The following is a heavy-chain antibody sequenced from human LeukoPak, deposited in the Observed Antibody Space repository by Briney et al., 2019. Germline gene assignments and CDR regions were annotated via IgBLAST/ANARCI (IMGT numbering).Heavy chain of an antibody. J-gene: IGHJ3*02. V-gene: IGHV3-7*03. CDR1: GFSFTTYW. CDR2: INQDGTEK. D-gene: IGHD3-10*01. Sequence: PGESLRLSCAASGFSFTTYWMGWVRQAPGKGLEWVANINQDGTEKYYVDSVKGRFTISRDNGKNSLYLQMNSLRAEDTAVYYCAREKGIMVREMAPDIWGQGTMVTVSS. CDR3: AREKGIMVREMAPDI.